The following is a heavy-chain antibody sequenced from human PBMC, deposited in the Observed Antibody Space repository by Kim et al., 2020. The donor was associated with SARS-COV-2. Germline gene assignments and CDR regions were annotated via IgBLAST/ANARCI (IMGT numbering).Heavy chain of an antibody. Sequence: NPSLKRRVTISVDTSTNQFSLKLSSVTAADTAVYYCARRYSSSWFNWFDPWGQGTLVTVSS. CDR3: ARRYSSSWFNWFDP. V-gene: IGHV4-34*01. D-gene: IGHD6-13*01. J-gene: IGHJ5*02.